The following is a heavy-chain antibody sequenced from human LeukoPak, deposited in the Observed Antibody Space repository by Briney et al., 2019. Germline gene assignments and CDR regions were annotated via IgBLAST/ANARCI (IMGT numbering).Heavy chain of an antibody. CDR3: ARVGQWLENDY. CDR2: ISAYNGNT. V-gene: IGHV1-18*01. J-gene: IGHJ4*02. Sequence: ASVKVSCKASGYTFTTYGINWVRQAPGQGLEWMGWISAYNGNTSYAQKLQGRVTVTTDTSATTAYMELRSLRSDDTAVYYCARVGQWLENDYWGQGTLVTVSS. D-gene: IGHD6-19*01. CDR1: GYTFTTYG.